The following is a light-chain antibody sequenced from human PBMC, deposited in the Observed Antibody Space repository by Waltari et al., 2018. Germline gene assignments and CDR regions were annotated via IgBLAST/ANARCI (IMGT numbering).Light chain of an antibody. Sequence: DIQMTQSPSSLSASVGDRVTITCQPSQAITYYLNWYQQKPGQAPNLLISDASNLEVGVPSRFSVSGSGTHFTFTINSLQPEDIASYYCHQSNGLPRTFGQGTKVEIK. J-gene: IGKJ1*01. V-gene: IGKV1-33*01. CDR3: HQSNGLPRT. CDR2: DAS. CDR1: QAITYY.